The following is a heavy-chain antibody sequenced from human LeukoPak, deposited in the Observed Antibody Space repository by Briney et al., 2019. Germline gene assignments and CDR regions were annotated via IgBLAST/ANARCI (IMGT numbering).Heavy chain of an antibody. CDR3: AREDGRLLQNDY. V-gene: IGHV1-2*06. CDR1: GYTFTGHY. Sequence: ASVKVSCKASGYTFTGHYMHWVRQAPGQGLEWIGRINPNSGGTNYAQKFQGRVTMTRDTSISTAYMELSRLRSDDTAVYYCAREDGRLLQNDYWGQGTLVTVSS. J-gene: IGHJ4*02. CDR2: INPNSGGT. D-gene: IGHD1-26*01.